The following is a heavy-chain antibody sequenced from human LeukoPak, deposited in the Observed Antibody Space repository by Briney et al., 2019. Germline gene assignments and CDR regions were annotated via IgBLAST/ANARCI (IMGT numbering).Heavy chain of an antibody. J-gene: IGHJ4*02. CDR1: GYSISSGYY. D-gene: IGHD6-19*01. V-gene: IGHV4-61*01. CDR3: ASSIAVAGFYFDY. Sequence: SETLSLTCTVSGYSISSGYYWGWIRQPPGKGLEWIGYIYYSGSTNYNPSLKSRVTISVDTSKNQFSLKLSSVTAADTAVYYCASSIAVAGFYFDYWGQGTLVTVSS. CDR2: IYYSGST.